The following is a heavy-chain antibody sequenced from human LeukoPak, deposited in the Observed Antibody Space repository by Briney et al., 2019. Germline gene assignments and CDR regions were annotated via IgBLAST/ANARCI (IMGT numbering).Heavy chain of an antibody. J-gene: IGHJ4*02. D-gene: IGHD2-15*01. CDR1: GFTFSDYY. V-gene: IGHV3-11*01. CDR3: ASTNCSGGSCYGIDY. CDR2: ISSSGSTI. Sequence: PGGSLRLSCAASGFTFSDYYKSWIRQAPGKGLEWVSYISSSGSTIYYADSVKGRFTISRDNAKNSLYLQMNSLRAEDTAVYYCASTNCSGGSCYGIDYWGQGTLVTVSS.